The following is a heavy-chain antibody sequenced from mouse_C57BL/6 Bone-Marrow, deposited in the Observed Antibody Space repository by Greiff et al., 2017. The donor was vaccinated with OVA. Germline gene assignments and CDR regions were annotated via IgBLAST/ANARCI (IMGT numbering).Heavy chain of an antibody. D-gene: IGHD2-3*01. CDR1: GYTFTSYW. J-gene: IGHJ4*01. CDR2: IHPNSGST. Sequence: QVQLQQPGAELVKPGASVKLSCKASGYTFTSYWMHWVKQRPGQGLEWIGMIHPNSGSTNYNEKFKSKATLTVDKSSSTAYMPLSSLTSEDSAVYYCASWLLPYYAMDYCGQGTSVTVSS. V-gene: IGHV1-64*01. CDR3: ASWLLPYYAMDY.